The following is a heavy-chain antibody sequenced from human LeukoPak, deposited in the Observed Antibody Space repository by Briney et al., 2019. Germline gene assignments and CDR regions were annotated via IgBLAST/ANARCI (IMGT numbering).Heavy chain of an antibody. CDR3: AKGTGRYWTFFDS. Sequence: GGSLRLSCAASGFTFDDYAMHWVRQAPGKGLEWVSGISWNSGSIGYAHSVKGRFTISRDTAKNSLYLQMNSLRPEDTALYYCAKGTGRYWTFFDSWGQGTLVTVSS. D-gene: IGHD1-26*01. V-gene: IGHV3-9*01. CDR1: GFTFDDYA. J-gene: IGHJ4*02. CDR2: ISWNSGSI.